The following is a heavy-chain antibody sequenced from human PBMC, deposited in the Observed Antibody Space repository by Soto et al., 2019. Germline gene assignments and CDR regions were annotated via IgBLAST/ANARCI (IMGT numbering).Heavy chain of an antibody. D-gene: IGHD3-22*01. J-gene: IGHJ4*02. CDR3: ARDLGYYESSGYFDY. CDR1: GGTFSSYA. V-gene: IGHV1-69*13. CDR2: IIPIFGTA. Sequence: SVKVSCKASGGTFSSYAISWVRQAPGQGLEWMGGIIPIFGTANYAQKFQGRVTITADESTSTAYMGLNSLRAEDTAVYYCARDLGYYESSGYFDYWGQGTLVTVSS.